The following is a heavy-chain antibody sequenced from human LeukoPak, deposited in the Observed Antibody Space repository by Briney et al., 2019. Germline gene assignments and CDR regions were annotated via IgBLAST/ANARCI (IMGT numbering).Heavy chain of an antibody. J-gene: IGHJ4*02. CDR1: GYTFTGYY. V-gene: IGHV1-2*02. CDR3: ARANAYDFWSGYY. CDR2: INPNSGDT. Sequence: ASVKVSCKASGYTFTGYYMHWVRQAPGQGLEWMGWINPNSGDTNYAQKFQGRVTMTRDTSISTTYMELSRLRSDDTAVYYCARANAYDFWSGYYWGQGTLVTVSS. D-gene: IGHD3-3*01.